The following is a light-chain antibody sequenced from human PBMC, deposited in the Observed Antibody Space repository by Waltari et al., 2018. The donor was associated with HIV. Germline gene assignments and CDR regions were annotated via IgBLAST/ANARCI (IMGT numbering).Light chain of an antibody. CDR1: SLNFGAGYD. V-gene: IGLV1-40*01. CDR2: GNT. J-gene: IGLJ3*02. Sequence: QSVLPQPTSVSGAPGQRFTLSCTGNSLNFGAGYDVHLYQQFPGTAPRLLIHGNTNRPSGVPDRFSGSKSDTSASLAITGLEAEDEADYYCQSYDRSLTGWVFGGGTKLTVL. CDR3: QSYDRSLTGWV.